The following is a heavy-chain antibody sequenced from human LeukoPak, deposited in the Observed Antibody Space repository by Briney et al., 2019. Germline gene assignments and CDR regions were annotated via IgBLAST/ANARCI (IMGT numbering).Heavy chain of an antibody. CDR3: AKDPPPHIVVVTPSDAFDI. CDR1: GFTFSSYA. V-gene: IGHV3-23*01. D-gene: IGHD2-21*02. CDR2: ISGSGGST. Sequence: GGSLRLSCAASGFTFSSYAMSWARQAPGKGLEWVSAISGSGGSTYYADSVKGRFTISRDNSKNTLYLQMNSLRAEDTAVYYCAKDPPPHIVVVTPSDAFDIWGQGTMVTVSS. J-gene: IGHJ3*02.